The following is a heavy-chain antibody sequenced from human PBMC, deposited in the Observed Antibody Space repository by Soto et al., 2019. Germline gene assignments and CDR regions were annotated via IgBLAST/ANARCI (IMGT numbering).Heavy chain of an antibody. CDR2: IYYSGST. J-gene: IGHJ6*02. Sequence: SETLSLTCTVSGGSISSGGYYWSWIRQHPGKGLEWIGYIYYSGSTYYNPSLKSRVTISVDTSKNQFSLKLSSVTAADTAVYYCARDLYCDGYWGEYYYGMDVWGQGTTVTVSS. CDR1: GGSISSGGYY. V-gene: IGHV4-31*03. D-gene: IGHD5-18*01. CDR3: ARDLYCDGYWGEYYYGMDV.